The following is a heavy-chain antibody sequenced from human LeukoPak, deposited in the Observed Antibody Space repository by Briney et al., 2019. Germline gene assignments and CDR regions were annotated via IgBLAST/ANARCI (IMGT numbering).Heavy chain of an antibody. Sequence: GGSLRLSCAASGFTFSSYEMNWVRQAPGKGLEWVSYISSSGSTIYYADSVKGRFTISRDNAKNTLYLQMNSLRAEDTAVYYCVRVRGAVAATPLEFDYWGQGTLVTVSS. CDR3: VRVRGAVAATPLEFDY. J-gene: IGHJ4*02. V-gene: IGHV3-48*03. CDR2: ISSSGSTI. D-gene: IGHD6-19*01. CDR1: GFTFSSYE.